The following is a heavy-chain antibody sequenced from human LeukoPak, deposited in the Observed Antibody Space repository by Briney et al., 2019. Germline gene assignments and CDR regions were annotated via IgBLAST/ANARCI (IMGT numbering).Heavy chain of an antibody. D-gene: IGHD6-19*01. J-gene: IGHJ4*02. V-gene: IGHV1-24*01. CDR1: GYTLTELS. Sequence: ASVKVSCKVSGYTLTELSMHWVRQAPGKGLEWMGGFDPEDGETIYAQKFQGRVTMTEDTSTDTAYMELSSLRSEDTAVYYCATANGGSGWTEFDYWGQGTLVTVSS. CDR2: FDPEDGET. CDR3: ATANGGSGWTEFDY.